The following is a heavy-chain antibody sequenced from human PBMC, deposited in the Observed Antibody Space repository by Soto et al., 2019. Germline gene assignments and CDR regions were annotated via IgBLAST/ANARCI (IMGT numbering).Heavy chain of an antibody. CDR1: GYTFTSYD. D-gene: IGHD1-26*01. V-gene: IGHV1-8*01. CDR3: ARSPILGASTHWFDP. CDR2: MNPNSGNT. Sequence: QVQVVQSGAEVKKPGAPVKVSGKVPGYTFTSYDFNWVGQATGQGLDGMGRMNPNSGNTAYAQKSQGRVTMTRNTSISTAHMQLSGLRSEDTAIYYCARSPILGASTHWFDPWGQGTLVTVSS. J-gene: IGHJ5*02.